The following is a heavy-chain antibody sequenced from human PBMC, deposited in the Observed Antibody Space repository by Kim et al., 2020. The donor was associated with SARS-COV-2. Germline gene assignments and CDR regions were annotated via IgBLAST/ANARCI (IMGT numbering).Heavy chain of an antibody. CDR1: GSTFSSFN. CDR2: INTDSTII. D-gene: IGHD3-10*01. J-gene: IGHJ4*02. V-gene: IGHV3-48*04. CDR3: ATTGVGHYFDY. Sequence: GGSLRLSCAASGSTFSSFNMNWVRQAPGKRLEWISYINTDSTIIYYADSVRGRFTISRDNAKNSLYLQMNSLGAEDTAVYYCATTGVGHYFDYWGQGILVTVSS.